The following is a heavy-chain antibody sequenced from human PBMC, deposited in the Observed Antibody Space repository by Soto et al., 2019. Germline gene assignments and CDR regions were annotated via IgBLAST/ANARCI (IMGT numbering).Heavy chain of an antibody. CDR1: GFTFRSYA. D-gene: IGHD3-16*01. CDR2: ISNDGRIK. CDR3: AKDWERPTPMRSFDY. Sequence: GGSLKLSCAASGFTFRSYAVHCVRQAPGKGLEWVALISNDGRIKFCADSVKGRFTISRDNSKNTLYLQMSSLRADDTAVYYCAKDWERPTPMRSFDYWGQGT. V-gene: IGHV3-30*07. J-gene: IGHJ4*02.